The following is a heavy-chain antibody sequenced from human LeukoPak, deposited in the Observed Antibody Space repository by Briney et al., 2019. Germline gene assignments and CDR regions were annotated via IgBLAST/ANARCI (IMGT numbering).Heavy chain of an antibody. CDR1: GGSISSYY. D-gene: IGHD1-7*01. J-gene: IGHJ4*02. Sequence: SETLSLTCTVSGGSISSYYWSWIRQPPGKGLEWIGYIYYSGSTNYNPSLKRRVTISVDTSKNQCSLKLSSVTAADTAVYYCARDDQTTSAFDYWGQGTLVTVSS. CDR2: IYYSGST. CDR3: ARDDQTTSAFDY. V-gene: IGHV4-59*01.